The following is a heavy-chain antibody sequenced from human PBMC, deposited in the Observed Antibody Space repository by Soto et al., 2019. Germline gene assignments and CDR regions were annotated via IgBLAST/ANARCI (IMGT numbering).Heavy chain of an antibody. J-gene: IGHJ4*02. CDR1: GGSFSGYY. CDR3: ARDLGIAAAGQFDY. CDR2: INHSGST. V-gene: IGHV4-34*01. Sequence: SETLSLTCAVYGGSFSGYYWSWIRQPPGKGLEWIGEINHSGSTNYNPSLKGRVTISVDTSKNQFSLKLSSVTAADTAVYYCARDLGIAAAGQFDYWGQGTLVTVSS. D-gene: IGHD6-13*01.